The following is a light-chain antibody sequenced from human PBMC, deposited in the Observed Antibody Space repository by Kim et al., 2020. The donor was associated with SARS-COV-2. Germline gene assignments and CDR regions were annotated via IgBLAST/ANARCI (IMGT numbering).Light chain of an antibody. J-gene: IGLJ1*01. CDR1: SSNIGSNS. CDR3: AAWDDSLNGHV. V-gene: IGLV1-44*01. CDR2: SSN. Sequence: QSVLTQPPSVSGAPGQRVSISCSGSSSNIGSNSVNWYQQVPGAAPKLLIYSSNQRPSGVPDRFSGSKSGTSASLAIIGLQSEDDADYYCAAWDDSLNGHVFGTGTQVNVL.